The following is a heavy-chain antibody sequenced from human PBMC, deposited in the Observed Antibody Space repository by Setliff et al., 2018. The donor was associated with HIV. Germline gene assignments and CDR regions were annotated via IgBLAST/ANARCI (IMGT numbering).Heavy chain of an antibody. V-gene: IGHV4-39*07. J-gene: IGHJ4*02. CDR1: GGSIKSSSYY. CDR3: ARDQTSNGDFDY. D-gene: IGHD4-17*01. CDR2: IYYSGNT. Sequence: SETLSLTCTVSGGSIKSSSYYWGWIRQPPGKGLEWIGSIYYSGNTYYNPSLKSRVTISEDTSRNQFSLRLSSVTAADTAVYYCARDQTSNGDFDYWGQGTLVTVSS.